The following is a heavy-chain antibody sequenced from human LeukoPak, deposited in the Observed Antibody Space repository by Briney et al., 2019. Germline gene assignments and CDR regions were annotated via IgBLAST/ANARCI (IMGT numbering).Heavy chain of an antibody. CDR3: ASHAPCSGGSCYKFDP. CDR1: GYTFTSYG. Sequence: ASVKVSCKASGYTFTSYGISWARQAPGQGLEWMGRIIPNLGIANYAQKFQGRVTITADKSTSTAYMELSSLRSEDTAVYYCASHAPCSGGSCYKFDPWGQGTLVTVSS. D-gene: IGHD2-15*01. J-gene: IGHJ5*02. CDR2: IIPNLGIA. V-gene: IGHV1-69*04.